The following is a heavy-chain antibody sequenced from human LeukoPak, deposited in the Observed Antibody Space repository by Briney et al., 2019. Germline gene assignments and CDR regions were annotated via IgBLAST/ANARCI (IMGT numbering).Heavy chain of an antibody. CDR3: ARRGAAAGFDY. Sequence: SETLSLTCAVYGGSFSGYYWSWIRQPPGKGLEWIGYIYYSGSTNYNPSLKSRVTISVDTSKNQFSLKLSSVTAADTAVYYCARRGAAAGFDYWGQGTLVTVSS. CDR2: IYYSGST. D-gene: IGHD6-13*01. J-gene: IGHJ4*02. CDR1: GGSFSGYY. V-gene: IGHV4-59*08.